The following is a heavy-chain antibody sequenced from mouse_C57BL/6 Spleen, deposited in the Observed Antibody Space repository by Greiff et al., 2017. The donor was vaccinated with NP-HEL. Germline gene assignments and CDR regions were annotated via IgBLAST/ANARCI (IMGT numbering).Heavy chain of an antibody. CDR1: GYTFTSYC. Sequence: QVQLQQSGAELVKPGASVKMSCKASGYTFTSYCITWVKQRPGQGLEWIGDIYPGSGSTNYNEKFKSKATLTVDTSSSTAYMQLSSLTSEDSAVYYCARRGTVVDYWGQGTTLTVSS. V-gene: IGHV1-55*01. CDR2: IYPGSGST. D-gene: IGHD1-1*01. CDR3: ARRGTVVDY. J-gene: IGHJ2*01.